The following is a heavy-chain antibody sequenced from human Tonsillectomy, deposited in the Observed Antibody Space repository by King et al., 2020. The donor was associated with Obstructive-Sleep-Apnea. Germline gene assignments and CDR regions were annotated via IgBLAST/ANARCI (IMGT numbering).Heavy chain of an antibody. CDR1: GYSFTSYW. CDR2: IYPCDSDT. Sequence: QLVQSGAEVKKPGESLKISCKGSGYSFTSYWIGWVRQMPGKGLEWMGIIYPCDSDTRYSPSFQGQVTISADKSISTAYLQWSSLKASDTAMYYCARQGEVDTAMVSPIDYWGQGTLVTVSS. CDR3: ARQGEVDTAMVSPIDY. D-gene: IGHD5-18*01. V-gene: IGHV5-51*01. J-gene: IGHJ4*02.